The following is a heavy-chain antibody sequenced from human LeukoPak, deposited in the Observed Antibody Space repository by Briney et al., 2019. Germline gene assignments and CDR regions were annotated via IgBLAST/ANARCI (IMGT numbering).Heavy chain of an antibody. Sequence: GASVKVSCKASGYTFTSYGISWVRQAPGQGLEWMGWISAYNGNTNYAQKLQGRVTITTDTSTSTAYMELRSLRSDDTALYYCAREIRWQQPTKGSPKLNYFDYWGQGTLVTVSS. CDR1: GYTFTSYG. CDR2: ISAYNGNT. CDR3: AREIRWQQPTKGSPKLNYFDY. D-gene: IGHD2-15*01. V-gene: IGHV1-18*01. J-gene: IGHJ4*02.